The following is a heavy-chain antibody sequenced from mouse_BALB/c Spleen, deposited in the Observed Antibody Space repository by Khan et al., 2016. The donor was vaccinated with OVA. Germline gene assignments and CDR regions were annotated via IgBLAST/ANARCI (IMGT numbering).Heavy chain of an antibody. J-gene: IGHJ4*01. Sequence: QVQLKQSGPGLVAPSQSLSITCTISGFSLTNYGVHWVRQPPRKGLEWLVVIWSDGSTTYDSALKSRLTISKDNSKSQVFLEMDSLQTDDTAMYYCVRQPYYHYYIMDYWGQGTSVTVSS. CDR3: VRQPYYHYYIMDY. D-gene: IGHD2-10*01. V-gene: IGHV2-6-1*01. CDR2: IWSDGST. CDR1: GFSLTNYG.